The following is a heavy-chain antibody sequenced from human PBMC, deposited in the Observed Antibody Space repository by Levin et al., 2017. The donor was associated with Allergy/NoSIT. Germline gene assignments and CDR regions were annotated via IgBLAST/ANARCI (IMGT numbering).Heavy chain of an antibody. CDR3: ASSSWSYYYGMDV. CDR1: GFTFSTSW. J-gene: IGHJ6*02. V-gene: IGHV3-7*03. CDR2: IKQDGSEK. D-gene: IGHD6-13*01. Sequence: PGESLKISCAASGFTFSTSWMSWVRQAPGKGLGWVANIKQDGSEKDYVDSVKGRFTISRDNGKNSLYLQMNSLRAEDTAVYYCASSSWSYYYGMDVWGQGTTVTVS.